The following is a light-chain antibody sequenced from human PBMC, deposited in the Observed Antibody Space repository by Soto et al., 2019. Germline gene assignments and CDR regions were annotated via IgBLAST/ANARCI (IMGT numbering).Light chain of an antibody. V-gene: IGKV1-39*01. J-gene: IGKJ1*01. CDR1: HNISSY. CDR3: QQSYSTPPT. CDR2: GAS. Sequence: DIQMTQSPSSLSASVGDRVTITCRASHNISSYLNWCQQKSGKAPKVLIYGASSLQSGVPSRFSGRGSGTDFTLTISSLQPEDFATYYCQQSYSTPPTFGQGTKVDIK.